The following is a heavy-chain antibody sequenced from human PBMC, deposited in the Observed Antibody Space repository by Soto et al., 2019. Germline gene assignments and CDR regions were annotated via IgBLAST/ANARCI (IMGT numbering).Heavy chain of an antibody. V-gene: IGHV5-51*01. CDR3: ASLSYYDSSGAFDY. J-gene: IGHJ4*02. Sequence: GESLKISCKGSGYIFTNYWIGWVRQMPGKGLEWMGIIYPGDSDTKYSPSFQGQVTISADKSITTAYLQWSSLKASDTAMYYCASLSYYDSSGAFDYWGQGTLVTVAS. D-gene: IGHD3-22*01. CDR2: IYPGDSDT. CDR1: GYIFTNYW.